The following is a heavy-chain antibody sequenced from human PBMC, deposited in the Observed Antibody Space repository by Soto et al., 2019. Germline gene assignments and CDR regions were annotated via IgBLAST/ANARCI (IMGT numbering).Heavy chain of an antibody. D-gene: IGHD6-19*01. CDR3: ARESAVAALDP. Sequence: ASVKVSCKASGYTFTSYAIHWVRQAPGQRLEWMGWINAGNGNTKYSQKFQDRVTITRDTSASTAYMELSSLRSEDTAVYYCARESAVAALDPWGQGTLVTVSS. CDR2: INAGNGNT. CDR1: GYTFTSYA. J-gene: IGHJ5*02. V-gene: IGHV1-3*01.